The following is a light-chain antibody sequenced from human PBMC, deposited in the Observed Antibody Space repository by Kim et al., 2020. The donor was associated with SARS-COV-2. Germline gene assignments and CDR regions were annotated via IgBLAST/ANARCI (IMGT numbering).Light chain of an antibody. CDR2: AAS. J-gene: IGKJ1*01. V-gene: IGKV1-39*01. Sequence: ASVGDRVTITCRASQTIKSYLNWYQQKPGKAPKFLIYAASSLQSGVPSSFSGSGSGTDFTLTISSLQPEDFATYYCQQGYTTPLTFGQGTKVDIK. CDR3: QQGYTTPLT. CDR1: QTIKSY.